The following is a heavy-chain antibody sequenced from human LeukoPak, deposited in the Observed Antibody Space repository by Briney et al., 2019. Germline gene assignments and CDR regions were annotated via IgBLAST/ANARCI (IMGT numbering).Heavy chain of an antibody. V-gene: IGHV3-21*06. CDR2: ISPSSSYI. CDR3: ARDLTGGEYLDP. CDR1: GFTFSSYK. Sequence: GGSLRLSCEASGFTFSSYKMTWVRQAPGKGLEGVASISPSSSYIYYGDSVKGRVTVSRDNAKSSLFLQMSSLRADDTAVYHCARDLTGGEYLDPWGQGALVSVSS. D-gene: IGHD3-16*01. J-gene: IGHJ5*02.